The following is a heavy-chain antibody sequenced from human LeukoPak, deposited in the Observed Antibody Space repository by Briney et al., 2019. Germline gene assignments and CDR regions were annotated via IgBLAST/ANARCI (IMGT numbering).Heavy chain of an antibody. J-gene: IGHJ2*01. Sequence: PGGSLRLSRAASGFTFDDYGMSWARQAPGKGLEWVSGINWNGGSTGYADSVKGRFTISRDNAKNSLYLQMNSLRAEDTALYYCARVYDYGERKYWYFDLWGRGTLVTVSS. V-gene: IGHV3-20*04. CDR1: GFTFDDYG. D-gene: IGHD4-17*01. CDR2: INWNGGST. CDR3: ARVYDYGERKYWYFDL.